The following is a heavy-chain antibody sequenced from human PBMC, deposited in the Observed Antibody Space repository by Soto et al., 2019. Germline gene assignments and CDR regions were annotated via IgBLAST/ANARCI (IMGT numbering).Heavy chain of an antibody. CDR1: GFTFSSYD. J-gene: IGHJ6*03. Sequence: GGSLRLSCAASGFTFSSYDMHWVRQATGKGLEWVSAIGTAGDTYYPGSVKGRFTISRENAKNSLYLQMNSLRAGDTAVYYCARGPQKPYYYYYMDVWGKGTTVTVSS. CDR2: IGTAGDT. CDR3: ARGPQKPYYYYYMDV. V-gene: IGHV3-13*01.